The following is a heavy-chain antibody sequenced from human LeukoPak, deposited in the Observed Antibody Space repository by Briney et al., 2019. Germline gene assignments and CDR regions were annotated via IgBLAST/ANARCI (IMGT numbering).Heavy chain of an antibody. J-gene: IGHJ4*02. CDR2: ISYNEST. D-gene: IGHD6-19*01. CDR3: ARAMTGTSPLGY. CDR1: GGSISSYY. Sequence: SETLSLTCTVPGGSISSYYWCWIRQPPGKGLEWIGYISYNESTNYNLSIQSRVTMSVDMSKNQLSLKLSPVTAADTAVYFCARAMTGTSPLGYWGQGALVTVSS. V-gene: IGHV4-59*01.